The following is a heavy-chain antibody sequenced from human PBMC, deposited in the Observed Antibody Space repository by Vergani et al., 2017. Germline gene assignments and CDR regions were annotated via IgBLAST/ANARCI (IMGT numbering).Heavy chain of an antibody. Sequence: QVQLQQWGGGLLKPSETLSLTCVVNGGAFTSYHWTWIRQSPGEGLECVGDIDYTGRPDYNPSLKSRLTMSVNKSRNQFPLTLNSVTATDTAIYFCARVNTETNGHLYYYYYMDVWGQGTAVTVS. CDR2: IDYTGRP. CDR1: GGAFTSYH. J-gene: IGHJ6*03. V-gene: IGHV4-34*01. D-gene: IGHD4-11*01. CDR3: ARVNTETNGHLYYYYYMDV.